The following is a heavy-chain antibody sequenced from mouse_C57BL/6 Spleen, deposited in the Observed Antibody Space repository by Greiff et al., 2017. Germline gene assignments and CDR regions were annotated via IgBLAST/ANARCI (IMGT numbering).Heavy chain of an antibody. Sequence: VQLQQSGPELVKPGASVKIPCKASGYTFTDYNMDWVKQSHGKSLEWIGDINPNNGGTIYNQKFKGQATLTVDKSSSTAYMELRSLTSEDTAVYYCARSIYYDYDVLFAYWGQGTLVTVSA. CDR1: GYTFTDYN. V-gene: IGHV1-18*01. CDR3: ARSIYYDYDVLFAY. D-gene: IGHD2-4*01. J-gene: IGHJ3*01. CDR2: INPNNGGT.